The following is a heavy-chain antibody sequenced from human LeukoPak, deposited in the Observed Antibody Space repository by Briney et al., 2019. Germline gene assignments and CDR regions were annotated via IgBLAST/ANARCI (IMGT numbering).Heavy chain of an antibody. CDR2: INHSGST. J-gene: IGHJ4*02. CDR1: GGSYSGYY. CDR3: ARDLGGIVAPPR. V-gene: IGHV4-34*01. Sequence: SETLSLTCAVYGGSYSGYYWSWIRQPPGKGLEWIGEINHSGSTNYNPSLKSRVTISVDKSKNQFSLRLTSATAADTAVYYCARDLGGIVAPPRWGQGTLVSVSS. D-gene: IGHD2-15*01.